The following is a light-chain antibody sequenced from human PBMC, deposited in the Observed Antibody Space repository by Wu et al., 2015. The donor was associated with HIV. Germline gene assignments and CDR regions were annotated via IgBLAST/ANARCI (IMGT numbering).Light chain of an antibody. CDR1: QNVYNY. CDR3: QQRANWPLT. Sequence: EIVLTQSPATLYLSPGERATLSCRASQNVYNYFAWYQQRPGQPPRLLIKDASNRASGIPDRFSGGGSGTDFTLTINSLEPEDFAVYYCQQRANWPLTFGGGTQVEI. CDR2: DAS. V-gene: IGKV3-11*01. J-gene: IGKJ4*01.